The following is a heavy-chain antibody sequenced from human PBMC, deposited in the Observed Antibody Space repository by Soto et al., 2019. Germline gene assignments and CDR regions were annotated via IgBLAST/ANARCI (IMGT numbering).Heavy chain of an antibody. Sequence: QVHLVQSRAEVKKPGSSVRLSCKASGGALNRLTIGWVRQAPGQGLQWMGRIIPILDKVNYTQTFQDRATITADKSTSTFYMELRRLTSADTATYYCARERIEDYGHVYFYYGMDVWGQGTTVTVSS. V-gene: IGHV1-69*08. D-gene: IGHD4-17*01. CDR3: ARERIEDYGHVYFYYGMDV. CDR2: IIPILDKV. CDR1: GGALNRLT. J-gene: IGHJ6*02.